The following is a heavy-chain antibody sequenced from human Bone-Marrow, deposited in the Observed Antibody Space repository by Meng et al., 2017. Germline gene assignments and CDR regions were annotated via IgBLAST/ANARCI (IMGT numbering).Heavy chain of an antibody. CDR3: AKYSYGLGDYFDY. CDR1: GFTFSSYW. D-gene: IGHD3-10*01. V-gene: IGHV3-23*01. Sequence: GGSRRPSCAASGFTFSSYWMSWVRHAPGKGLEWVSALSGGGFTTYYADSVKGRFTISRHNSKNTLYLQMNSLRAEDTALYCCAKYSYGLGDYFDYWGRGALVTVSS. CDR2: LSGGGFTT. J-gene: IGHJ4*02.